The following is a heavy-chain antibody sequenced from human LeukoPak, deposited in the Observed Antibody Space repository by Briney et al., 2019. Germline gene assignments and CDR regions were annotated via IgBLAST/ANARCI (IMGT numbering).Heavy chain of an antibody. V-gene: IGHV3-30*03. CDR3: YCDLRGYFDY. D-gene: IGHD2-15*01. CDR2: ISYDGSNK. CDR1: GFTFSTYG. J-gene: IGHJ4*02. Sequence: PGGSLRLSCAASGFTFSTYGMHWVRQAPGKGLEWVAVISYDGSNKYYADSAKGRFTISRDNSKNTLYLQMNSLRAEDTAVYYCYCDLRGYFDYWGQGTLVTVSS.